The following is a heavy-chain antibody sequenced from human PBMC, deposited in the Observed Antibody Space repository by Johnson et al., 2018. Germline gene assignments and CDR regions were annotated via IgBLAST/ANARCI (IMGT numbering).Heavy chain of an antibody. D-gene: IGHD3-16*01. V-gene: IGHV3-15*07. CDR3: TTRGVDI. CDR2: IKSKADGGPT. CDR1: AFITNTW. J-gene: IGHJ3*02. Sequence: EVQLVESGGGLVKPGGSLRLSCAASAFITNTWMNWVRQAPGKGLEWVGRIKSKADGGPTDYAAPVKGRFTLSRDDSKNTVDLQMNSLETEDTAVYYCTTRGVDIWGQGTMVTVSS.